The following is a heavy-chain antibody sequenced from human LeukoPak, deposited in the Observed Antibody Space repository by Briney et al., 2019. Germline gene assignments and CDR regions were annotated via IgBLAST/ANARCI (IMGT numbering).Heavy chain of an antibody. J-gene: IGHJ4*02. CDR2: ISYDGSNK. CDR3: AKDLDSSVADY. Sequence: GGSLRLSCAASGFTFSSYEMNWVRQAPGKGLEWVAVISYDGSNKYYADSVKGRFTISRDNSKNTLYLQMNSLRAEDTAVYYCAKDLDSSVADYWGQGTLVTVSS. CDR1: GFTFSSYE. D-gene: IGHD3-22*01. V-gene: IGHV3-30*18.